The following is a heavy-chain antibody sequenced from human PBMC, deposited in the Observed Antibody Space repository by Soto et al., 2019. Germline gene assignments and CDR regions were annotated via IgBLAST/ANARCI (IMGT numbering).Heavy chain of an antibody. CDR3: ARVPGIRDY. CDR1: GGSFSGYY. Sequence: TSETLSLTCAVYGGSFSGYYWSWIRQPPGKGLEWIGEINHSGSTNYNPSLKSRVTISVDTSKNQFSLKLSSVTAADTAVYYCARVPGIRDYWGQGTLVTVSS. D-gene: IGHD5-18*01. V-gene: IGHV4-34*01. CDR2: INHSGST. J-gene: IGHJ4*02.